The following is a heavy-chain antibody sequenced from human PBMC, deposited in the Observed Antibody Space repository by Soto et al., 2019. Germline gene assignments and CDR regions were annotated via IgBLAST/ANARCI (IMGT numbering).Heavy chain of an antibody. J-gene: IGHJ5*02. Sequence: EVQLVESGGGLVPPGGSLRLSCAASGFMFSNFAMNWVRQAPGKGLEWVSYIGTSSSLIYYADSVRGRFTVSRADAKNALYSQRNSLRAEDAAVYYCTRDMWAYSCSWESNHWGQGILVTVSS. CDR3: TRDMWAYSCSWESNH. V-gene: IGHV3-48*04. CDR1: GFMFSNFA. D-gene: IGHD6-13*01. CDR2: IGTSSSLI.